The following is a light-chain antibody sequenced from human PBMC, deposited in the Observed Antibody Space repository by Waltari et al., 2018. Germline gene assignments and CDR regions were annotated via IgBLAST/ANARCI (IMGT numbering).Light chain of an antibody. V-gene: IGLV3-21*02. CDR1: NIGMKR. CDR2: DDS. CDR3: QVWDTGSDQYV. Sequence: SYVLTQPPAVSVAPGQTVRITCGGNNIGMKRVNWSQQKPGQAPVLLVSDDSDRPSGIPERISGSNSGNTATLTSSRVEAGDEADYYCQVWDTGSDQYVFATGTKVTVL. J-gene: IGLJ1*01.